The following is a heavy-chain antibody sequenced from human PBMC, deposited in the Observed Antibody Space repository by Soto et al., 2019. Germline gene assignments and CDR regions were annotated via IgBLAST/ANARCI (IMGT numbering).Heavy chain of an antibody. CDR3: ARHVGRFDILTGYFGY. D-gene: IGHD3-9*01. CDR2: IDDSVNT. CDR1: GGSISTYY. V-gene: IGHV4-59*08. J-gene: IGHJ4*02. Sequence: SETLSLTCAVSGGSISTYYWSWIRQPPGKGMEWIGYIDDSVNTMFIPSLKSRVTISVDTSKNHFSLKLKFVTAADTALYFCARHVGRFDILTGYFGYWGQGTLVTVSS.